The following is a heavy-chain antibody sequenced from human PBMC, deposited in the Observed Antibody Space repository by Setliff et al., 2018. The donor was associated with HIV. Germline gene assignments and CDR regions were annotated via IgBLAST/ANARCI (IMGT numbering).Heavy chain of an antibody. CDR3: AREDSSYHYFDS. CDR2: IDHSGTT. D-gene: IGHD3-22*01. J-gene: IGHJ4*02. Sequence: SETLSLTCAVSGGSISNSNWWSWVRQPPGKGLEWIGEIDHSGTTNYNPSLTSPVTISVDTSKNQFSLKLRSVTAADTAVYWCAREDSSYHYFDSWGQGMLVTV. CDR1: GGSISNSNW. V-gene: IGHV4-4*01.